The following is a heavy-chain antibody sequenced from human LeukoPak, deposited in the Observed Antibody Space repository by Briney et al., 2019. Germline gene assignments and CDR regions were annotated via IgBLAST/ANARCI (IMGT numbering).Heavy chain of an antibody. J-gene: IGHJ4*02. D-gene: IGHD5-12*01. CDR3: AKTHPGNSGYDIDRFDY. Sequence: PGGSLRLSCAASGFTFSSYAMSWVRQAPGKGLEWVSAISGSGGSTYYADSMKGRFTISRDNSKNTLYLQMNSLRAEDTAVYYCAKTHPGNSGYDIDRFDYWGQGTLVTVSS. V-gene: IGHV3-23*01. CDR2: ISGSGGST. CDR1: GFTFSSYA.